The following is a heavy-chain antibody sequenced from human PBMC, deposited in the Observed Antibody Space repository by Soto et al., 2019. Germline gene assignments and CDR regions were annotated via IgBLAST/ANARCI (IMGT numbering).Heavy chain of an antibody. CDR2: ISYDGSYK. Sequence: HLGGSLRLSCAASGFTFSSYGMHWVRQAPGRGLEWVAVISYDGSYKYSPDSVKGRFTISRDNSKNTLYLQMNSLRAEDTAVYYCAKPDPYCSGGICYPGGAFDIWGQGTMVTVSS. D-gene: IGHD2-15*01. V-gene: IGHV3-30*18. CDR1: GFTFSSYG. J-gene: IGHJ3*02. CDR3: AKPDPYCSGGICYPGGAFDI.